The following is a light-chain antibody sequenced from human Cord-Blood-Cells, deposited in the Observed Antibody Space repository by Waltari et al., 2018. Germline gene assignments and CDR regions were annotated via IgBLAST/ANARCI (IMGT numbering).Light chain of an antibody. CDR2: AAS. CDR1: QSISSY. V-gene: IGKV1-39*01. CDR3: QQSYSTPPT. Sequence: DIQMTQSQSSLSASVGERVTITCPASQSISSYLNWYQQKPGKAPKLLIYAASSLQSGVPSMFSGSGSGTDFTLTISSLQPEDFATYYCQQSYSTPPTFGQGTKVEIK. J-gene: IGKJ1*01.